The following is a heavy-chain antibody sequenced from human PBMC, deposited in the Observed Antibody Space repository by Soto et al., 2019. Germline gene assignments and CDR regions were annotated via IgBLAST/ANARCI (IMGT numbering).Heavy chain of an antibody. CDR1: GFTVTSYW. J-gene: IGHJ4*02. D-gene: IGHD5-12*01. CDR3: AIGNTGYGNFDY. CDR2: TSPAGSST. V-gene: IGHV3-74*01. Sequence: DVQLVESGGGIVQPGGSLRLSCAASGFTVTSYWMHWVRQAPGKGLVWVSRTSPAGSSTYYADFVRGRFTISKDTAKNTLYLQINSLGAEDTAVYYCAIGNTGYGNFDYWGQGTLVTVSS.